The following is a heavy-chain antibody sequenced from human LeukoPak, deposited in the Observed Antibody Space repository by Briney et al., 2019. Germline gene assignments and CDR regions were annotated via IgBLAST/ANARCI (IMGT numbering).Heavy chain of an antibody. Sequence: PGGSLRLSCAASGFTFSSNWMSWVRQAPGSGLEWVANIKQDGSETYYVDSVEGRFTISRDNAKNSLYLQMNSLRVEDTAIYYCARDVEMYSSTWSDAFDIWGQGTMVTVSS. D-gene: IGHD6-13*01. CDR3: ARDVEMYSSTWSDAFDI. V-gene: IGHV3-7*01. J-gene: IGHJ3*02. CDR2: IKQDGSET. CDR1: GFTFSSNW.